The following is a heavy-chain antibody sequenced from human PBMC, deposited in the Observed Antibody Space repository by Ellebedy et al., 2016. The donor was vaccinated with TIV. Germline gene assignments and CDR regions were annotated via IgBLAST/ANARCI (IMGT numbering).Heavy chain of an antibody. CDR1: GFTFNNYA. V-gene: IGHV3-23*01. J-gene: IGHJ4*02. CDR3: AKDAREKARISWEHDN. Sequence: GESLKISCAASGFTFNNYAMTWVRQAPGKGLEWISSISSTSTYYADSVKGRFTISRDNSKNTLYLQMDSLTAEDTAVNYCAKDAREKARISWEHDNWGQGTLVTVSS. D-gene: IGHD5-24*01. CDR2: ISSTST.